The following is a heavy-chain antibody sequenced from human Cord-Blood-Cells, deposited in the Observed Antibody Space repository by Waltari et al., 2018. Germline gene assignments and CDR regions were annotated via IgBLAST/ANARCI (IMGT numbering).Heavy chain of an antibody. V-gene: IGHV3-21*01. CDR3: ARGYCTNGVCYFDY. CDR2: ISSSSSYI. CDR1: GFTGSSVS. D-gene: IGHD2-8*01. J-gene: IGHJ4*02. Sequence: EVQLVESGGGLVKPGGSMRLCCAASGFTGSSVSMNWVRPAPGKGLEWVSSISSSSSYIYYADSVKGRFTISRDNAKNSLYLQMNSLRAEDTAVYYCARGYCTNGVCYFDYWGQGTLVTVSS.